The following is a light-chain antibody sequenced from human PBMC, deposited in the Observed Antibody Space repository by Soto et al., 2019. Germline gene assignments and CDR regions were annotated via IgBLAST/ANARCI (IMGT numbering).Light chain of an antibody. Sequence: EIVLMQSPGTLSLSPGERATLSCRASQTLRRTYIAWYQQKPGQAPRVLIYGAFTRATGIPARFSGTGSGTEFTLTISSLQSEDFALYYCQQYNDWPLTFGQGTKVDIK. J-gene: IGKJ1*01. CDR3: QQYNDWPLT. CDR2: GAF. V-gene: IGKV3-15*01. CDR1: QTLRRT.